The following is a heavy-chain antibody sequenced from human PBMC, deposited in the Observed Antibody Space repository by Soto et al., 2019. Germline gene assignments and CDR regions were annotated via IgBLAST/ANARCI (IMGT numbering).Heavy chain of an antibody. CDR1: GFTFSSYG. Sequence: GGSLRLSCAASGFTFSSYGMHWVRQAPGKGLEWVAVIWYDGSNKYYADSVKGRFTISRDNSKNTLYLQMNSLRAEDTAVYYCARTPAMRQAFDIWGQGTMVTVSS. CDR2: IWYDGSNK. V-gene: IGHV3-33*01. J-gene: IGHJ3*02. CDR3: ARTPAMRQAFDI.